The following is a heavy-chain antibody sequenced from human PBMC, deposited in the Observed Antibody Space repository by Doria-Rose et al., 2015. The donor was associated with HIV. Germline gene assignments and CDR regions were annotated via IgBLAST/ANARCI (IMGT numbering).Heavy chain of an antibody. CDR1: GVSLSSPGMG. CDR2: IFPDDGR. CDR3: ARIKSSRWYHKYYFDF. D-gene: IGHD6-13*01. Sequence: ESGPVLVKPTETLTLTCTVSGVSLSSPGMGVSWIRQPPGKAPEWLANIFPDDGRSYKTSLKSRLTISSGTSKRQVVLTMTDMDPVDTATYYCARIKSSRWYHKYYFDFWGRGTLVIVSA. J-gene: IGHJ4*02. V-gene: IGHV2-26*01.